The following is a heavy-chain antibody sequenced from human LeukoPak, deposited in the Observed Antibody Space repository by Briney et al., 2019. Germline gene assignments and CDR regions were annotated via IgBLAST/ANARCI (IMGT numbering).Heavy chain of an antibody. Sequence: SETLSLTCTVSGGSISSSSYYWGWIRQPPGKGLEWIGEINHSGSTNYNPSLKSRVTISVDTSKNQFSLKLSSVTAADTAVYYCARGSFGVGNGGIWGQGTMVTVSS. D-gene: IGHD3-3*01. V-gene: IGHV4-39*07. CDR2: INHSGST. CDR3: ARGSFGVGNGGI. CDR1: GGSISSSSYY. J-gene: IGHJ3*02.